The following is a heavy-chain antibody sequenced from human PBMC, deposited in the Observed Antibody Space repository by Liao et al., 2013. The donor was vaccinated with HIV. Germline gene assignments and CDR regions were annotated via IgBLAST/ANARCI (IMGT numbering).Heavy chain of an antibody. CDR2: INHSGST. CDR3: ARSLGFAGDFDY. D-gene: IGHD3-10*01. J-gene: IGHJ4*02. V-gene: IGHV4-34*01. Sequence: QVQLQQWGAGLLKPSETLSLTCAVYGGSFSDYSWSWIRQSPGKGLEWMGEINHSGSTNYNPSLKSRVTISVDTSKSQFSLKMSSVTAADTAVYYCARSLGFAGDFDYWGQGSLVTVSS. CDR1: GGSFSDYS.